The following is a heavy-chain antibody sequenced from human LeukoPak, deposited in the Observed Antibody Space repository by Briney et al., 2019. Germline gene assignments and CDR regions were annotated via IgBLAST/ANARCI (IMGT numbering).Heavy chain of an antibody. Sequence: GASVKVSCKASGGTFSSYAINWVRQATGQGLEWMGWMNPASGTTGYAQKFQGRVTMTRSTSTSTAYMELNSLTSDDTAMYYCARGLGSSLRTNNGFAPWGQGTLVTVSS. V-gene: IGHV1-8*02. CDR3: ARGLGSSLRTNNGFAP. CDR2: MNPASGTT. J-gene: IGHJ5*02. CDR1: GGTFSSYA. D-gene: IGHD2-15*01.